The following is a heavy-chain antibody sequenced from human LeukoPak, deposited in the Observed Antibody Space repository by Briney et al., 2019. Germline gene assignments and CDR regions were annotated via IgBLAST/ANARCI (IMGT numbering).Heavy chain of an antibody. J-gene: IGHJ4*02. D-gene: IGHD6-13*01. CDR2: ISGSGGST. CDR1: GFTFTSFA. CDR3: ARVSSSSWYEEIDY. Sequence: PGGSLRLSCAASGFTFTSFAMAWVRQAPGKGLDWVSGISGSGGSTNYADSVKGRVTISRDNSKNTLYLQMNSLRAEDTAVYFCARVSSSSWYEEIDYWGQGTLVTVSS. V-gene: IGHV3-23*01.